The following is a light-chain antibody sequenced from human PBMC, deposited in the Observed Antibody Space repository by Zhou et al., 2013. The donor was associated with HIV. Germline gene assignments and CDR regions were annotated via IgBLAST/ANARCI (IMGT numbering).Light chain of an antibody. Sequence: EIVLTQSPGTLSLSPGERATLSCRASQSVSNNLAWYQHKPAQGPSLLIYGTSSRATGIPDRFSGSGSGTDFTLTISRLEPEDFAVYYCQQYGSSPGTFGQGTKVEIK. CDR2: GTS. V-gene: IGKV3-20*01. CDR3: QQYGSSPGT. CDR1: QSVSNN. J-gene: IGKJ1*01.